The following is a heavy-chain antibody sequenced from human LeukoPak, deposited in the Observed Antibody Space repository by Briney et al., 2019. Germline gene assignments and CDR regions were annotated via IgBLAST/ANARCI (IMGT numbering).Heavy chain of an antibody. CDR1: GFTFSNYG. V-gene: IGHV3-23*01. J-gene: IGHJ4*02. Sequence: GGSLRLSCAASGFTFSNYGMSWVRQAPGKGLEWVSVIRGSGGGTYYADSVKGRFTISRDNSKNTVYLQMNSLRAEDTAVYYCVKARMPHCGTDCLESWGQGTLVTVSS. CDR2: IRGSGGGT. D-gene: IGHD2-21*02. CDR3: VKARMPHCGTDCLES.